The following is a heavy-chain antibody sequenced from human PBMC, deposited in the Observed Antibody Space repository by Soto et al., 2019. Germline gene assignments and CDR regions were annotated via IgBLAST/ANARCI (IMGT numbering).Heavy chain of an antibody. CDR3: AMGGATKISSTSYLDY. CDR2: ISWNSGSI. Sequence: GGSLRLSCAASGFTFDDYAMHWVRQAPGKGLEWVSGISWNSGSIGYADSVKGRFTISRDNAKNSLYLQMNSLRAEDTALYYCAMGGATKISSTSYLDYWGQGTLVTVSS. CDR1: GFTFDDYA. V-gene: IGHV3-9*01. D-gene: IGHD2-2*01. J-gene: IGHJ4*02.